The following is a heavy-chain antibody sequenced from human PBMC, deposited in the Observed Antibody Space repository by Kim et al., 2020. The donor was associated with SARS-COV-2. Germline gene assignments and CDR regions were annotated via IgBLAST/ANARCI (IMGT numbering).Heavy chain of an antibody. Sequence: SETLSLTCTVSGGSISSGGYYWSWIRQHPGKGLEWIGYIYYSGSTYYNPSLKSRVTISVDTSKNQFSLKLSSVTAADTAVYYCARDKVPAAMGSYYYYGMDVWGQGTTVTVSS. CDR3: ARDKVPAAMGSYYYYGMDV. D-gene: IGHD2-2*01. CDR2: IYYSGST. J-gene: IGHJ6*02. CDR1: GGSISSGGYY. V-gene: IGHV4-31*03.